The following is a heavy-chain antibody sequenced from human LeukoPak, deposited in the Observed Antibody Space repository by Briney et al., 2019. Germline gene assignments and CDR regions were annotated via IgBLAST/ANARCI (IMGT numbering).Heavy chain of an antibody. V-gene: IGHV4-4*07. CDR1: GGSISSYY. D-gene: IGHD3-10*01. Sequence: SETLSLTCTVSGGSISSYYWSWIRQPAGKGLEWIGRIYTSGSTNYNPSLKSRVTMSVDTSKNQFSLKLSSVTAADTAVYYCARVHMVRGVIAYYYMDVWGKGTTVTVSS. CDR3: ARVHMVRGVIAYYYMDV. CDR2: IYTSGST. J-gene: IGHJ6*03.